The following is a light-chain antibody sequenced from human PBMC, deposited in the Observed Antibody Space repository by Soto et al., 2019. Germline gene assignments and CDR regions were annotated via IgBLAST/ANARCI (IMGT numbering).Light chain of an antibody. Sequence: EVVMTQSPATLSLSAGERATLSCRASQSVSSSLAWYQQKPGQAPRLLIYGASTRAAGIPDRFSGSGSETEFTLTIRSLQADDFAIYYCQQYNNWWTFGQGTKVEIK. CDR2: GAS. V-gene: IGKV3-15*01. J-gene: IGKJ1*01. CDR3: QQYNNWWT. CDR1: QSVSSS.